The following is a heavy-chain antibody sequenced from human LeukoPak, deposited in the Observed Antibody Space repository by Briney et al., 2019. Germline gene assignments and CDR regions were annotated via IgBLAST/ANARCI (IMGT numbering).Heavy chain of an antibody. V-gene: IGHV4-39*01. D-gene: IGHD5-18*01. Sequence: SETLFLTCTVSGGSISSSSYYWGWIRQPPGKGLEWIGSIYYSGSTYYNPSLKSRVTISVDTSKNQFSLKLSSVTAADTAVYYCARHDRGYSYGSYYMDVWGKGTTVTVSS. CDR2: IYYSGST. CDR1: GGSISSSSYY. CDR3: ARHDRGYSYGSYYMDV. J-gene: IGHJ6*03.